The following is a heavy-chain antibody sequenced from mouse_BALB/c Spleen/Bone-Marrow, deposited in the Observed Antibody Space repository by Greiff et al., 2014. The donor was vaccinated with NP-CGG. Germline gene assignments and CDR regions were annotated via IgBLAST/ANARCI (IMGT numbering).Heavy chain of an antibody. Sequence: EVKLVESGGGLVQPGGPLRLSCATSGFTFTDYYMSWVRQPPGKALEWLGFIRNKANGYTTEYSASVKGRFTISRDNSQSILYLQMNTLRAEDSATYYCARDKNYGSYWYFDVWGAGATVTVSS. D-gene: IGHD2-1*01. CDR2: IRNKANGYTT. J-gene: IGHJ1*01. CDR1: GFTFTDYY. CDR3: ARDKNYGSYWYFDV. V-gene: IGHV7-3*02.